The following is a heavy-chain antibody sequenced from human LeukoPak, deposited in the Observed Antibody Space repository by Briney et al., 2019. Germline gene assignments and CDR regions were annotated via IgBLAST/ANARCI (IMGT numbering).Heavy chain of an antibody. V-gene: IGHV1-2*02. CDR2: INPNSGGT. Sequence: GTSVKVSCKASGYTFTGYYMHWVRQAPGQGLEWMGWINPNSGGTNYAQKFQGRVTMTRDTSISTAYMELSRLRSDDTAVYYCARGRQFLYSSSGFNWFDPWGQGTLVTVSS. CDR1: GYTFTGYY. D-gene: IGHD6-6*01. CDR3: ARGRQFLYSSSGFNWFDP. J-gene: IGHJ5*02.